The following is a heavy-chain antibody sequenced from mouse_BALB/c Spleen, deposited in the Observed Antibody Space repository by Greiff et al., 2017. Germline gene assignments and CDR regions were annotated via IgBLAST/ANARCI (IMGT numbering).Heavy chain of an antibody. CDR3: ARLERYDYWYFDG. V-gene: IGHV3-8*02. D-gene: IGHD2-14*01. J-gene: IGHJ1*01. CDR2: ISYSGST. CDR1: GDSITSGY. Sequence: EVQLQESGPSLVKPSQTLSLTCSVTGDSITSGYWNWIRKFPGNKLEYMGYISYSGSTYYNPSRKSRISITRDTSKNQYYLQLNSVTTEDTATYYCARLERYDYWYFDGWGEGTTVTVSS.